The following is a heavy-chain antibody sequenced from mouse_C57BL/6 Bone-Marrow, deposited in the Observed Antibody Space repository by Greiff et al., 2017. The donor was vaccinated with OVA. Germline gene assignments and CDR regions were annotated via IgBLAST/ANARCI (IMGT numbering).Heavy chain of an antibody. D-gene: IGHD1-1*01. CDR2: ISDGGSYT. CDR3: ARDGNYYGFDY. CDR1: GFTFSSYA. V-gene: IGHV5-4*01. J-gene: IGHJ2*01. Sequence: DVHLVESGGGLVKPGGSLKLSCAASGFTFSSYAMSWVRQTPEKRLEWVTTISDGGSYTYYPDNVKGRFTISRDNAKNNLYLQMSHLKSEDTAMYYCARDGNYYGFDYWGQGTTLTVSS.